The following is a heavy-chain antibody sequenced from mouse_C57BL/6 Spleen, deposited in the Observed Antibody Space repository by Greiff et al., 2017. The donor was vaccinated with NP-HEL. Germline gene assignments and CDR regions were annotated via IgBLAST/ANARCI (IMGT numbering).Heavy chain of an antibody. J-gene: IGHJ4*01. D-gene: IGHD2-3*01. Sequence: EVKLVESGPELVKPGASVKISCKASGYSFTDYNMNWVKQSNGKSLEWIGVINPNYGTTSYNQKFKGKATLTVDQSSSTAYMQLNSLTSEDSAVYYCARNDGYYAYYAMDYWGQGTSVTVSS. V-gene: IGHV1-39*01. CDR1: GYSFTDYN. CDR3: ARNDGYYAYYAMDY. CDR2: INPNYGTT.